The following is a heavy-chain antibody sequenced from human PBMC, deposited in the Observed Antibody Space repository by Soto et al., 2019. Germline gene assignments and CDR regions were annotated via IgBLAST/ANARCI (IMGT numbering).Heavy chain of an antibody. Sequence: QVQLVESGGGVVQPGRSLRLSCAASGFTFSSYAMHWVRQAPGKGLEWVAVISYDGSNKYYADSVKGRFTISRDNSKNTLYLQMNSLRAEDTAVYYCARDYCTNAVCYKNYFDYWGQGTLVTVSS. V-gene: IGHV3-30-3*01. CDR2: ISYDGSNK. CDR3: ARDYCTNAVCYKNYFDY. D-gene: IGHD2-8*01. J-gene: IGHJ4*02. CDR1: GFTFSSYA.